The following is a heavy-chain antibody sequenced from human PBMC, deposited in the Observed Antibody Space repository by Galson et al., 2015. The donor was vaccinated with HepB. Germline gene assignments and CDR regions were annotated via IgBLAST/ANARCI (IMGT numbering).Heavy chain of an antibody. J-gene: IGHJ3*02. V-gene: IGHV4-30-4*01. D-gene: IGHD4-17*01. CDR1: GGSISSGDYY. CDR2: IYRSGTT. CDR3: ARGAYSDRADAFDI. Sequence: TLSLTCNVSGGSISSGDYYWSWIRQPPGKCLEWIGYIYRSGTTYENPSLKSRVAMSVDTSKNHFSLRMSSVTAADTAVYYCARGAYSDRADAFDIWGHGTMVSVSS.